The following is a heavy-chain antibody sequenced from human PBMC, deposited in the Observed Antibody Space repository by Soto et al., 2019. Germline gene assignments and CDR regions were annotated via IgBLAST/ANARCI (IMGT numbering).Heavy chain of an antibody. D-gene: IGHD3-16*01. CDR1: GYTFTSYY. J-gene: IGHJ4*02. Sequence: DSVKVSCKASGYTFTSYYIHWVRHAPGQGLEWMGIINPGGGSTSYAQRFQGRVTMTRDTSTSTVYMELSSLRSEDTAVYYCARALYYDTLDYWGQGTLVTVS. CDR3: ARALYYDTLDY. CDR2: INPGGGST. V-gene: IGHV1-46*01.